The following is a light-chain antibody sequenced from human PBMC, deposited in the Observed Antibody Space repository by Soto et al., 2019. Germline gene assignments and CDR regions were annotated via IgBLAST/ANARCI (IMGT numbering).Light chain of an antibody. CDR3: SSYAGNTKGV. J-gene: IGLJ1*01. V-gene: IGLV2-8*01. CDR2: EVS. CDR1: SSDVGGYDY. Sequence: QSVLTQPPSASGSPGQSVTISCTGTSSDVGGYDYVSWYQQHPGKAPKLMIFEVSKRPSGVPDRFSGSKSGNTASLTVSGLQAVDEADYYCSSYAGNTKGVFGTGTKVTV.